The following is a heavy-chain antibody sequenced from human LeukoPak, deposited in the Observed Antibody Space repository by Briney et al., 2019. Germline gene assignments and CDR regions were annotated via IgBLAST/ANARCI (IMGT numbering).Heavy chain of an antibody. J-gene: IGHJ4*02. Sequence: GGSLRLSCAASGFTFSTYEMHWVRQAPGKGLEWVSDISSSGSTMYNADSVKGRFTTSRDNAKNLLYLQMHSLRAEDTAVYYCSLLAVASPQDYWGQGTLVTVSS. V-gene: IGHV3-48*03. CDR3: SLLAVASPQDY. CDR2: ISSSGSTM. CDR1: GFTFSTYE. D-gene: IGHD6-19*01.